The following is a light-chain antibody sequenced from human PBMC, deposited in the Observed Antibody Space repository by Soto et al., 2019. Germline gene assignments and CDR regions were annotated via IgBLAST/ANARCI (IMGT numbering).Light chain of an antibody. J-gene: IGKJ2*01. V-gene: IGKV1-39*01. CDR1: QSISSY. CDR3: QQSYSTPYT. Sequence: DIQMTQSPSSLSASVGDRVTITCRASQSISSYLNWYQQKPGKAPKLLIYAASSLQSGVPSRFSGSGSGTDFTLTISSLQPEDVATYYCQQSYSTPYTFGQRTKLEI. CDR2: AAS.